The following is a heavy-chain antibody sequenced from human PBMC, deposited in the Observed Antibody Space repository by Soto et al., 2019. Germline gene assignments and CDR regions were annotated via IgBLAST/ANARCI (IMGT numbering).Heavy chain of an antibody. CDR2: INHSGST. Sequence: QVQLQQWGAGLLKPSETLSLTCAVYGGSFSGYYWSWIRQPPGKGLEWIGEINHSGSTNYNPSLKSRVTISVDTSKTQFSLKLNSVTAADTAVYYCARALGYTYGHLPIDYWGQGTLLTVSS. D-gene: IGHD5-18*01. J-gene: IGHJ4*02. CDR3: ARALGYTYGHLPIDY. CDR1: GGSFSGYY. V-gene: IGHV4-34*01.